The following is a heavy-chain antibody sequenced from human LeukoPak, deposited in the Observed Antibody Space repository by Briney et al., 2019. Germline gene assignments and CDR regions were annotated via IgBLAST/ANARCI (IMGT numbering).Heavy chain of an antibody. Sequence: GGSLRLSCAASGFTFDDYGMSWVRQAPGKGLEWVSAISGSGGSTYYADSVKGRFTISRDNSKNTLYLQMNSLRAEDTAVYYCAKDSYSSGGFDYWGQGTLVTVSS. V-gene: IGHV3-23*01. CDR3: AKDSYSSGGFDY. D-gene: IGHD6-19*01. J-gene: IGHJ4*02. CDR2: ISGSGGST. CDR1: GFTFDDYG.